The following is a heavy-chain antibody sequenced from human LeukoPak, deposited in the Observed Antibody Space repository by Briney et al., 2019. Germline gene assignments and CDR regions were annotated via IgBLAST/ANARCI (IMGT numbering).Heavy chain of an antibody. Sequence: GASVKVSCKASGGTFSSYAISWVRQAPGQGLEWMGGIIPIFGTANYAQKFQGRVTITADKSTSTAYMEPSSLRSEDTAVYYCASTLNLRIAVARNWGQGTLVTVSS. CDR3: ASTLNLRIAVARN. D-gene: IGHD6-19*01. J-gene: IGHJ4*02. CDR1: GGTFSSYA. V-gene: IGHV1-69*06. CDR2: IIPIFGTA.